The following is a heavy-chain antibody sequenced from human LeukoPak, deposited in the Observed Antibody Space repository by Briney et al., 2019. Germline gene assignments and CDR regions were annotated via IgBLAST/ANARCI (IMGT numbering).Heavy chain of an antibody. D-gene: IGHD2-21*02. CDR3: ARDQPLVDCGGVCPPYYYYMDV. J-gene: IGHJ6*03. CDR2: IYSSGST. Sequence: SETLSLTCTVSGGSISSYYWSWIRQPAGKGLEWIGRIYSSGSTNYNPSLKSRVTISVDTSKNQFSLKLNSLTAADTAVYYCARDQPLVDCGGVCPPYYYYMDVWGKGTTVTISS. V-gene: IGHV4-4*07. CDR1: GGSISSYY.